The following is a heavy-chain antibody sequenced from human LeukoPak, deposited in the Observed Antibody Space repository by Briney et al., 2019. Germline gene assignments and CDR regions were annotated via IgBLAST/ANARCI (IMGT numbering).Heavy chain of an antibody. Sequence: GGSLRLSCAASGFTFSSYGMHWVRQAPGKGLEWVAFIRYDGSNKYYAGSVKGRFTISRDNSKNTLYLHMNSLRAEDTAVYYCAKPAKTDAFDIWGQGTMVTVSS. CDR2: IRYDGSNK. D-gene: IGHD4/OR15-4a*01. J-gene: IGHJ3*02. CDR1: GFTFSSYG. CDR3: AKPAKTDAFDI. V-gene: IGHV3-30*02.